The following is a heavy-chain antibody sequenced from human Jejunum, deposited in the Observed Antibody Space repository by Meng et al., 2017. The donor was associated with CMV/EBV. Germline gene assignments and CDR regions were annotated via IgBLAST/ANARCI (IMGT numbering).Heavy chain of an antibody. V-gene: IGHV4-34*01. CDR1: GGSFSGYY. D-gene: IGHD2-2*01. CDR2: INHSGGA. CDR3: ARYYCASSNCYPFDS. J-gene: IGHJ4*02. Sequence: GGSFSGYYWSWIRQSPGQGLEWIGQINHSGGASYNPSLRRRVTISEDTSKNQFSLRLTSVTAADTATYYCARYYCASSNCYPFDSWGQGELVTVSS.